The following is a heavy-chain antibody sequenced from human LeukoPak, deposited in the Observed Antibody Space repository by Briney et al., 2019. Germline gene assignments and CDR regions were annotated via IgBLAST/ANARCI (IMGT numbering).Heavy chain of an antibody. CDR2: INSDESST. CDR1: GFTFRSYW. D-gene: IGHD5-12*01. Sequence: GGSLRLSCATSGFTFRSYWMHWVRRAPGKGLVWVSRINSDESSTSYADSVKGRFTISRDNAKNTLYLQMNSLRAEDTAVYYCARAGVVGATPFDYWGQGTLVTVSS. J-gene: IGHJ4*02. V-gene: IGHV3-74*01. CDR3: ARAGVVGATPFDY.